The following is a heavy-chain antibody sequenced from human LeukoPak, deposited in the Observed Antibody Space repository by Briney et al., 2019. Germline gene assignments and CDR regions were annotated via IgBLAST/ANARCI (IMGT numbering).Heavy chain of an antibody. Sequence: PGGSLRLSCAASGFTFSSYSMNWVRQAPGKGLEWVSYISSSSTIYYADSVKGRFTISRDNAKNSLYLQMNSLRAEDTAVYYCTRGKEGYNFGLDYYYYYMHVWGKGTTVTVSS. V-gene: IGHV3-48*01. D-gene: IGHD5-18*01. CDR2: ISSSSTI. CDR3: TRGKEGYNFGLDYYYYYMHV. J-gene: IGHJ6*03. CDR1: GFTFSSYS.